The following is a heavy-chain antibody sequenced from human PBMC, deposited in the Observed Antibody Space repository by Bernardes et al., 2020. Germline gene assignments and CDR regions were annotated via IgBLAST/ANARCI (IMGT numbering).Heavy chain of an antibody. CDR1: DGSVNFYS. Sequence: SESLSLTCTVSDGSVNFYSLGWIRQPPGKGLEWIGWIFYSGNTRYNPSLRSRVSMSVDSSKNQFSLRVNSVTAADTAVYYCARVAASSGSINWFDAWGQGTLVTVS. CDR2: IFYSGNT. D-gene: IGHD6-6*01. CDR3: ARVAASSGSINWFDA. V-gene: IGHV4-59*02. J-gene: IGHJ5*02.